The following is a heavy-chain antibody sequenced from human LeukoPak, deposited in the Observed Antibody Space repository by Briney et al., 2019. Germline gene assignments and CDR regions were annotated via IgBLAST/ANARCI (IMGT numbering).Heavy chain of an antibody. CDR3: ARPHSSGWYGGFDI. J-gene: IGHJ3*02. V-gene: IGHV4-59*08. CDR1: GGSITGFY. D-gene: IGHD6-19*01. CDR2: IYYSGST. Sequence: PSETLSLTCTVSGGSITGFYWSWIRQPPGKGLEWIGFIYYSGSTSYNPSLKSRVTISLDTSKNQFSLNLRSVTAADTAVYYCARPHSSGWYGGFDIWGQGTMVPVSS.